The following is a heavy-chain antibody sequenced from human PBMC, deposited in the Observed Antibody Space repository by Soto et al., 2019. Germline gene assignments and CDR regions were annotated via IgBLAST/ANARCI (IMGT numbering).Heavy chain of an antibody. J-gene: IGHJ4*02. D-gene: IGHD6-19*01. V-gene: IGHV1-2*02. CDR2: INPNSGGT. CDR3: ARARYSSGWYDY. Sequence: GASVKVSCKASGYTFTGYYMHWVRQAPGQGLEWMGWINPNSGGTNYAQKFQGRVTMTRDTSTSTAYMELSRLRSDDTAVYYCARARYSSGWYDYWGQGTLVTVSS. CDR1: GYTFTGYY.